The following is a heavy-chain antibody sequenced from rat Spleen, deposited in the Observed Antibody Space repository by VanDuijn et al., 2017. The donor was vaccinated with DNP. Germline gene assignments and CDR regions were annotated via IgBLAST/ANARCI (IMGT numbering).Heavy chain of an antibody. Sequence: EVQLVESGGGLVQPGTSLKLFCAAQGFTFSDFNMARVRQAPKKGLEWVATVNYDGGITYYRDSVKGRFTISRDNAESALYLRMDSLRSEDTATYYCTRHDYSNDYFDYWGRGVMVTVSS. CDR3: TRHDYSNDYFDY. CDR2: VNYDGGIT. V-gene: IGHV5-7*01. CDR1: GFTFSDFN. J-gene: IGHJ2*01. D-gene: IGHD1-8*01.